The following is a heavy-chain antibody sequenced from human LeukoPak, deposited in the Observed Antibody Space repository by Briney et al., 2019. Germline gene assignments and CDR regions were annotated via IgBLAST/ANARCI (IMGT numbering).Heavy chain of an antibody. Sequence: PSETLSLTCAVYGGSFSGYYWSWIRQPPGKGLEWIGEINHSGSTNYNPSLKSGVTISVATSKKQFSLKLSSVTAADTAVYYCARGGYDYIWGSYRYNWFDPWGQGTLVTVSS. CDR2: INHSGST. CDR1: GGSFSGYY. J-gene: IGHJ5*02. CDR3: ARGGYDYIWGSYRYNWFDP. D-gene: IGHD3-16*02. V-gene: IGHV4-34*01.